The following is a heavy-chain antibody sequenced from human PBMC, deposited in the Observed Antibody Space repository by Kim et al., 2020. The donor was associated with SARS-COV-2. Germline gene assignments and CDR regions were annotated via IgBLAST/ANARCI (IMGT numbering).Heavy chain of an antibody. J-gene: IGHJ3*02. CDR1: GYTFTGYY. Sequence: ASVKVSCKASGYTFTGYYMHWVRQAPGQGLEWMGWINPNSGGTNYAQKFQGRVTMTRDTSISTAYMELSRLRSDDTAVYYCARGEDWNFNAFDIWGQGTMVTVSS. D-gene: IGHD1-7*01. V-gene: IGHV1-2*02. CDR2: INPNSGGT. CDR3: ARGEDWNFNAFDI.